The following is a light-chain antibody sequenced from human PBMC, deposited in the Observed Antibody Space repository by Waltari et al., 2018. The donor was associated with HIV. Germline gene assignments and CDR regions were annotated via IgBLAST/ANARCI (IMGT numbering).Light chain of an antibody. V-gene: IGLV3-25*03. CDR1: ALSKQY. CDR3: QSTDTSGTYWV. J-gene: IGLJ3*02. CDR2: KDS. Sequence: SYELTQPPSVSVSPGQTARITCSGDALSKQYAYWYQQKPGQAPVLMIYKDSERPSGMPERFSGSSSGTTVTLTISGVQAEDEADYYCQSTDTSGTYWVFGGGTKLTVL.